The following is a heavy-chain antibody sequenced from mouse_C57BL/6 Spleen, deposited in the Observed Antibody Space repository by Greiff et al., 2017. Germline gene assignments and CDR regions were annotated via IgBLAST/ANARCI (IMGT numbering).Heavy chain of an antibody. CDR1: GYTFTSYW. D-gene: IGHD1-1*01. CDR2: IDPSDSET. J-gene: IGHJ2*01. Sequence: VQLQQPGAELVRPGSSVKLSCKASGYTFTSYWMHWVKQRPIQGLEWIGNIDPSDSETHYNQKFKDKDTLTVDKSSSTAYMQLSSLTSEDSAVYYCARHGNSPWFFDYWGQGTTLTGSS. V-gene: IGHV1-52*01. CDR3: ARHGNSPWFFDY.